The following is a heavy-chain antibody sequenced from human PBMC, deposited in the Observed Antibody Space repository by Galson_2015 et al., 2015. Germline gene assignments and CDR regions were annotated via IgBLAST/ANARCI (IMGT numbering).Heavy chain of an antibody. CDR2: INRDGSST. Sequence: SLRLSCAASGFTFSSYWMYWVRQAPGKGLVWVAHINRDGSSTSYADSVKGRFTISRDNAKNMLYLQMNSLRAEDTAVYYCARDPGSADGYVLDYWGQGTLVTVSS. CDR3: ARDPGSADGYVLDY. V-gene: IGHV3-74*01. CDR1: GFTFSSYW. J-gene: IGHJ4*02. D-gene: IGHD3-10*01.